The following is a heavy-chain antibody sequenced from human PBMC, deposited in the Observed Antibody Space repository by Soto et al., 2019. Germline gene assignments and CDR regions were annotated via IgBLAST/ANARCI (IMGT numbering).Heavy chain of an antibody. Sequence: QVRLQEWGPGLVKPSQTLSLKCSVSGGSITTGGRYWSWIRQLPGKGLEWIGDICYSGNTYYNASLNGRVTISVEAAKNHFSLKLSSVTAADTAVYYCAQALVFTGGDGFDIWGQGRLVTVSS. CDR3: AQALVFTGGDGFDI. CDR2: ICYSGNT. V-gene: IGHV4-31*02. CDR1: GGSITTGGRY. D-gene: IGHD1-1*01. J-gene: IGHJ3*02.